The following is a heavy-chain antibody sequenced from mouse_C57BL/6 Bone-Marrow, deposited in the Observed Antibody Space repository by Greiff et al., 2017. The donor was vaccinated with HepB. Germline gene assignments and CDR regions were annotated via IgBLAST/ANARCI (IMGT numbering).Heavy chain of an antibody. J-gene: IGHJ1*03. V-gene: IGHV2-2*01. CDR1: GFSLTSYG. CDR2: IWSGGST. D-gene: IGHD2-1*01. CDR3: AYFYYGNYGYFDV. Sequence: VKLMESGPGLVQPSQSLSITCTVSGFSLTSYGVHWVRQSPGKGLEWLGVIWSGGSTDYNAAFISRLSISKDNSKSQVFFKMNSLQADDTAIYYCAYFYYGNYGYFDVWGTGTTVTVSS.